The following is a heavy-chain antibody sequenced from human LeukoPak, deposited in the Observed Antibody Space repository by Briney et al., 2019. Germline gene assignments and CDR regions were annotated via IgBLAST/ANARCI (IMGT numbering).Heavy chain of an antibody. CDR2: INPSGGST. D-gene: IGHD6-13*01. V-gene: IGHV1-46*01. Sequence: SVKVSCKASGYTFTSYYMHWVRQAPGQGLEWMGIINPSGGSTSYAQKFQGRVTMTRDTSTSTVYMELSSLRSEDTAVYYCAREGIAAAGTRKGYNWFDPWGQGTLVTVSS. CDR3: AREGIAAAGTRKGYNWFDP. CDR1: GYTFTSYY. J-gene: IGHJ5*02.